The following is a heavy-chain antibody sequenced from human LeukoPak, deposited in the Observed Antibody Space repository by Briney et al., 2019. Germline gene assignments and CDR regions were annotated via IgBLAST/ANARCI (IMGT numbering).Heavy chain of an antibody. CDR3: ARDFVYCSGGSCYSGDWYYFDY. CDR1: GFTFSSYA. V-gene: IGHV3-23*01. J-gene: IGHJ4*02. D-gene: IGHD2-15*01. CDR2: ISGSGGST. Sequence: PGGSLRLSCAASGFTFSSYAMSWVRQAPGKGLEWVSAISGSGGSTYYADSVKGRFTISRDNAKNSLYLQMNSLRAEDTAVYYCARDFVYCSGGSCYSGDWYYFDYWGQGTLVTVSS.